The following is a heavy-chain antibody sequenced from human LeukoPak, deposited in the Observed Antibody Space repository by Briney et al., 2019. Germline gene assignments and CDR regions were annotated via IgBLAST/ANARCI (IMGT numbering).Heavy chain of an antibody. D-gene: IGHD2-21*02. Sequence: GGSLRLSCAAAGFNFGDYYMSWIRQAPGKGLELGSYISGAGSIIYNIDSVKGRFTISRDNAKKSLYLQMNSLRAEDTAVYYCVRDCETYCGGDPPDYWGQGTPVIVSS. V-gene: IGHV3-11*04. CDR1: GFNFGDYY. J-gene: IGHJ4*02. CDR3: VRDCETYCGGDPPDY. CDR2: ISGAGSII.